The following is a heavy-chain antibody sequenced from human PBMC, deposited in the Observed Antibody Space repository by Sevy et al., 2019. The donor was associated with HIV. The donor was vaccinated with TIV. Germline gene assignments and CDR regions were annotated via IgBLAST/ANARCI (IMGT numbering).Heavy chain of an antibody. CDR1: GFTFSNTW. J-gene: IGHJ6*02. CDR3: TTGEDVYSSSWHPSYSYGMDV. Sequence: GESLKISCAASGFTFSNTWMNWVRQAPGKGLEWVGRIKSKTDDGTTDYAAPMKGRFTISRDVSKNTLYLQMNSLKTEYTAVYYCTTGEDVYSSSWHPSYSYGMDVWGQGTTVTVSS. CDR2: IKSKTDDGTT. V-gene: IGHV3-15*07. D-gene: IGHD6-13*01.